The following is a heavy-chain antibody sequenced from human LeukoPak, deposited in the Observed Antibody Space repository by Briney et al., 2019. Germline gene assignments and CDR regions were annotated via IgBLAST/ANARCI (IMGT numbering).Heavy chain of an antibody. V-gene: IGHV4-34*01. CDR2: INHSGST. J-gene: IGHJ4*02. CDR3: ARGSPTRYSSGWYGY. D-gene: IGHD6-19*01. Sequence: SETLSLTRAVYGGSFSGYYWSWIRQPPGKGLEWIGEINHSGSTNYNPSLKSRVTISVDTSKNQFSLKLSSVTAADTAVYYCARGSPTRYSSGWYGYWGQGTLVTVSS. CDR1: GGSFSGYY.